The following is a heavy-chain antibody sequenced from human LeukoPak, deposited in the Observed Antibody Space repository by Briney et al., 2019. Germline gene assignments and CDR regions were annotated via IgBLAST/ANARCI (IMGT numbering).Heavy chain of an antibody. CDR1: GFSFSTSG. D-gene: IGHD5-18*01. V-gene: IGHV3-30*03. CDR2: VSYDGSNK. Sequence: GGSLRLSCVASGFSFSTSGMHWVRQAPGKGLEWVAFVSYDGSNKYYTDSVKGRFTISRDNSKNTLYLQMNSLRAEDTAVYYCARRATTERGHSYGLDFWGQGTLVTVSS. CDR3: ARRATTERGHSYGLDF. J-gene: IGHJ4*02.